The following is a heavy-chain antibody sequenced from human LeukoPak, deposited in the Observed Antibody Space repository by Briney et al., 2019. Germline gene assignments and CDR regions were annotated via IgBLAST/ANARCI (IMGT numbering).Heavy chain of an antibody. D-gene: IGHD5-24*01. Sequence: SETLSLTCTVSGGSISSGSYYWSWIRQPAGKGLEWIGRIYTSGSTNYNPSLKSRVTMSIDTSKNQVSLKLNSVTAADTAVYYCARDPIHRDDYNAEWGQGVLVSVSS. CDR3: ARDPIHRDDYNAE. CDR1: GGSISSGSYY. V-gene: IGHV4-61*02. J-gene: IGHJ4*02. CDR2: IYTSGST.